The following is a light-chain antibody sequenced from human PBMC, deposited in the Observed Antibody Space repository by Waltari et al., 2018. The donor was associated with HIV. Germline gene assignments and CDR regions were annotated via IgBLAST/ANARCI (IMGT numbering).Light chain of an antibody. CDR2: WKK. J-gene: IGLJ2*01. Sequence: QSVLTQPPSASGTPGQRITISCSGSSSKIGNNYVHWYQHLPGTAPKLLIYWKKQGASGVPHRFSGSKPGTSAALAVSGLRSEDEADYYCVTWADRSSGPVVFGGGTKVTVL. CDR3: VTWADRSSGPVV. V-gene: IGLV1-47*01. CDR1: SSKIGNNY.